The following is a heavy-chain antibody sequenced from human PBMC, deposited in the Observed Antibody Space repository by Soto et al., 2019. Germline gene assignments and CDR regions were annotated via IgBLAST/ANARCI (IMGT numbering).Heavy chain of an antibody. CDR2: ISGSGGST. CDR1: GFTFSSYA. Sequence: XGSLRLSCAASGFTFSSYAMSWVRQAPGKGLDWVSAISGSGGSTYYADSVKGRFTISRDNSKNTLYLQMNSLRAEDTAVYYCASNSSSWPYWGQGTLVTVSS. D-gene: IGHD6-13*01. J-gene: IGHJ4*02. CDR3: ASNSSSWPY. V-gene: IGHV3-23*01.